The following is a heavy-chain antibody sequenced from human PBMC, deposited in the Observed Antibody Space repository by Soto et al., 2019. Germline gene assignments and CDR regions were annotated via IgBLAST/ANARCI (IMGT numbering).Heavy chain of an antibody. D-gene: IGHD5-12*01. CDR1: GGSISSYY. Sequence: PSETLSLTCTVSGGSISSYYWSWIRQPPGKGLELIGYIYYSGSTNYNPSLKSRVTISVDTSKNQFSLKLSSVTAADTAVYYCARAYGGYADYWGQGALVTVSS. CDR3: ARAYGGYADY. J-gene: IGHJ4*02. V-gene: IGHV4-59*01. CDR2: IYYSGST.